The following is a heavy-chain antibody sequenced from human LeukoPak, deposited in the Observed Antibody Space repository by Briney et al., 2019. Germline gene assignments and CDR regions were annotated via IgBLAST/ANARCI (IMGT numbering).Heavy chain of an antibody. Sequence: GGSLRLSCAASGFTFSSYTMHWVRQAPGKGLEWVAVISCDGNDKYYADSVKGRFTISRDNSKNTLYLQMHSLRVEDTAVYYCARSFGGNYPYFDYWGQGTLVTVSS. J-gene: IGHJ4*02. CDR1: GFTFSSYT. D-gene: IGHD4-23*01. V-gene: IGHV3-30*04. CDR3: ARSFGGNYPYFDY. CDR2: ISCDGNDK.